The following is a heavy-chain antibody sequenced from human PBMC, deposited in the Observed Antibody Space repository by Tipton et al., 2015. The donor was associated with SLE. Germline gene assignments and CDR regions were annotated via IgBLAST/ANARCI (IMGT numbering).Heavy chain of an antibody. CDR3: ARELGEQWLERNNWFDP. D-gene: IGHD6-19*01. CDR2: ISDSGST. J-gene: IGHJ5*02. V-gene: IGHV4-34*01. CDR1: GESFSRFS. Sequence: TLSLTCAVYGESFSRFSWTWIRRPPGKGLEWIGSISDSGSTHYNPSLKSRVTISVDTSKNQLSLKVSSVTAADTAVYYCARELGEQWLERNNWFDPWGQGTLVSVSS.